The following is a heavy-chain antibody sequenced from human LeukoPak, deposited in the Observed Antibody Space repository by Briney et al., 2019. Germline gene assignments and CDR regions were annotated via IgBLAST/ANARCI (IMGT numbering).Heavy chain of an antibody. V-gene: IGHV3-23*01. CDR2: IVGNGGRT. CDR1: GFTFSSNA. Sequence: GGSLRLSCAASGFTFSSNAMSWVRQAPGKGLEWVSVIVGNGGRTYYADSVNGRFTISRDNSKNTLSLQMNSLRAEDTAVYYCAKVSVKYYFDYWGQGTLVTVSS. CDR3: AKVSVKYYFDY. J-gene: IGHJ4*02. D-gene: IGHD5/OR15-5a*01.